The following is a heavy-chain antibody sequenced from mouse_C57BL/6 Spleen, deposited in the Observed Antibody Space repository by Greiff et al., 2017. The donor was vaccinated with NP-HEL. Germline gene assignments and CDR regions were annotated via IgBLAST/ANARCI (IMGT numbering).Heavy chain of an antibody. J-gene: IGHJ3*01. V-gene: IGHV2-6*01. Sequence: VKLVESGPGLVAPSQSLSITCTVSGFSLTSYGVDWVRQSPGKGLEWLGVIWGVGSTNYNSALKSRLSISKDNSKSQVFLKMNSLQTDDTAMYYCASDEGSGFAYWGQGTLVTVSA. CDR3: ASDEGSGFAY. D-gene: IGHD6-1*01. CDR2: IWGVGST. CDR1: GFSLTSYG.